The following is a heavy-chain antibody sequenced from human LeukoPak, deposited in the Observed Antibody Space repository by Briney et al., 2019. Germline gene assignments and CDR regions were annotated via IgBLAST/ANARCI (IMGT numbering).Heavy chain of an antibody. Sequence: ASVKVSCKASGYTFTSYDINWVRQATGQGLEWMGWMNPNSGNTGYAQKFQGRVTITRDTSASTAYMELSSLRSEDTAVYYCASHDSSGYYYIPNCWGQGTLVTVSS. D-gene: IGHD3-22*01. J-gene: IGHJ4*02. CDR3: ASHDSSGYYYIPNC. V-gene: IGHV1-8*01. CDR1: GYTFTSYD. CDR2: MNPNSGNT.